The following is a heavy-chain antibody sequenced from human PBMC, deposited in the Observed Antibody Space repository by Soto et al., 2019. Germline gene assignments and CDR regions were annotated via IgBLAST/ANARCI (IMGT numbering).Heavy chain of an antibody. Sequence: SVKVSCKASGGTFSSYAISWVRQAPGQGLEWMGGIIPIFGTANYAQKFQGRVTITADESTSTAYMELSSLRSEDTAVYYCARARDIVLMVYATNFDYWGQGTLVTVSS. J-gene: IGHJ4*02. CDR3: ARARDIVLMVYATNFDY. V-gene: IGHV1-69*13. D-gene: IGHD2-8*01. CDR1: GGTFSSYA. CDR2: IIPIFGTA.